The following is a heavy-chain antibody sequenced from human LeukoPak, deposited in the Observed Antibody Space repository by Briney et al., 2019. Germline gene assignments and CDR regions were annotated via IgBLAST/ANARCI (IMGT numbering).Heavy chain of an antibody. CDR1: GYTFTSYD. CDR2: MNPNSGNT. J-gene: IGHJ4*02. D-gene: IGHD6-13*01. V-gene: IGHV1-8*01. Sequence: GASVKVSCKASGYTFTSYDINWVRQATGQGLEWMGWMNPNSGNTGYAQKFQGRVTMTRNTSISTAYMELSSLRSEDRAVYYCARVRSAYRYSSSWYFFTFWGQGTLVTVSS. CDR3: ARVRSAYRYSSSWYFFTF.